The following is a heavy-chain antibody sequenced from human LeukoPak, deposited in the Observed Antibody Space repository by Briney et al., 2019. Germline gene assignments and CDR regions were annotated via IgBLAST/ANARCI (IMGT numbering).Heavy chain of an antibody. CDR3: TRHVDYYGSGSFDY. V-gene: IGHV3-73*01. Sequence: GGSLRLSCAASGFTFSGSAMHWVRQASGKGLEWVGRIRSKANSYATAYAASVKGRFTISRDDSKNTAYLQMNSLKTEDTAVYYCTRHVDYYGSGSFDYWGQGTLVTVSS. J-gene: IGHJ4*02. D-gene: IGHD3-10*01. CDR1: GFTFSGSA. CDR2: IRSKANSYAT.